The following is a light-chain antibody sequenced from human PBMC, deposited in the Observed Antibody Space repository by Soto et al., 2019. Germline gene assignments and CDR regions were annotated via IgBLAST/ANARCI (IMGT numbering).Light chain of an antibody. CDR1: QSVGTY. Sequence: EIVLTQSPATVSLSPGERATLSCRASQSVGTYLAWYQHKPGQAPRLLMSGASSRASGVPVRFSGSGSGTDFTLTISRLEPEDFALYYCQQYGGSPTTFGLGTRLEI. V-gene: IGKV3-20*01. J-gene: IGKJ5*01. CDR3: QQYGGSPTT. CDR2: GAS.